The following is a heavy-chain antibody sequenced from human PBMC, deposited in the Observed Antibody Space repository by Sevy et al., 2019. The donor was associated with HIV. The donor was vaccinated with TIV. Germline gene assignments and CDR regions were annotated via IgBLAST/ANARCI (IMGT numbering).Heavy chain of an antibody. CDR2: INPDGSKI. J-gene: IGHJ5*02. CDR1: AINIRDYW. D-gene: IGHD4-17*01. Sequence: GGSLRLSCEASAINIRDYWMNWVRQAPGKGLEWVANINPDGSKIYYADSVKGRFTISRDYAKNSVFLQMNSLRAEDTAVYYCAKCLTPVTNQWSFDPWGQGTLVTVSS. CDR3: AKCLTPVTNQWSFDP. V-gene: IGHV3-7*05.